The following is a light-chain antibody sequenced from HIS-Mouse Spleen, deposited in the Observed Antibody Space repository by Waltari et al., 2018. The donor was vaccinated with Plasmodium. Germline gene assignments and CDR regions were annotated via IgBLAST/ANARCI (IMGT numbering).Light chain of an antibody. CDR2: EGS. Sequence: QSALTRPASVSGSPGHSITIPCTRTSTHVWRYNLFSWYQQHPGKAPKLMIYEGSKRPSGVSNRFSGSKSGNTASLTISGLQAEDEADYYCCSYAGSSTYVFGTGTKVTVL. J-gene: IGLJ1*01. CDR1: STHVWRYNL. V-gene: IGLV2-23*01. CDR3: CSYAGSSTYV.